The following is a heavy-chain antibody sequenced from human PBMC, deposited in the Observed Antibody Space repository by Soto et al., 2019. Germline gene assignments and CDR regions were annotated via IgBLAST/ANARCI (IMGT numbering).Heavy chain of an antibody. J-gene: IGHJ4*02. V-gene: IGHV1-46*03. CDR3: TRDVTTGSGHFDL. CDR2: VNPGGGNT. CDR1: GYSFIAYY. Sequence: QVQLVQSGADMKKPGASVKISCKASGYSFIAYYVHWVRQAPGQGREWMGIVNPGGGNTLYSQKFRVRVTMTRDTSTSTVYLEVSSLGFEDAAVYYCTRDVTTGSGHFDLWGQGTLVTVSS. D-gene: IGHD7-27*01.